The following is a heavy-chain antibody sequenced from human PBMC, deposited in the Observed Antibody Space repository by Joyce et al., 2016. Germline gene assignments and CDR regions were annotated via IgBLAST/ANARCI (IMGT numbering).Heavy chain of an antibody. Sequence: QVQLVQSGAEVKKPGASVKVSCKASGYTFTGYYRHWVRQAPGQGLGWMGRINPNSGGTNFAQKFQGRVTMTRDTSISTAYMELSRLRSDDTALYYCARVLVGDCSGGSCYFDYCGQGSLVTVSS. V-gene: IGHV1-2*06. CDR3: ARVLVGDCSGGSCYFDY. J-gene: IGHJ4*02. CDR2: INPNSGGT. D-gene: IGHD2-15*01. CDR1: GYTFTGYY.